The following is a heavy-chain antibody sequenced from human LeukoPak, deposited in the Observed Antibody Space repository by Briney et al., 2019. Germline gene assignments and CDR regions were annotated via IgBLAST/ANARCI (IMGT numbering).Heavy chain of an antibody. CDR3: ARGSCSGGSCYSVDY. CDR1: GGSISSSNW. J-gene: IGHJ4*02. CDR2: IYHSGST. V-gene: IGHV4-4*02. Sequence: MPSGTLSLTCAVSGGSISSSNWWSWVRQPPGKGLEWIGEIYHSGSTNYNPSLKSRVTISVDTSKNQFSLKLSSVTAADTAVYYCARGSCSGGSCYSVDYWGQGTLVTVSS. D-gene: IGHD2-15*01.